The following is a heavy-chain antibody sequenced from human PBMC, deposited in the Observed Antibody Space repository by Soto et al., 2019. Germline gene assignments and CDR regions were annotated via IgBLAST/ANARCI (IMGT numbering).Heavy chain of an antibody. V-gene: IGHV1-69*04. CDR3: ARDPHGDYPIDY. Sequence: GASVKVSCKASGGTFSSYTISWVRQAPGQGLEWMGRIIPILGIANYAQKFQGRVTITADKSTSTAYMELSSLRSEDTAVYYCARDPHGDYPIDYWGQGTLVTVSS. CDR2: IIPILGIA. D-gene: IGHD4-17*01. CDR1: GGTFSSYT. J-gene: IGHJ4*02.